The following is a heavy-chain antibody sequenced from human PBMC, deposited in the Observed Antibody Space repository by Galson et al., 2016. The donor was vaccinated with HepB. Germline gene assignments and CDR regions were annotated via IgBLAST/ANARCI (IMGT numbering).Heavy chain of an antibody. Sequence: SLRLSCAVSGFTVSDSYMSWVRQAPGKGLEWVSLIYSDGRTYYAESAKGRFTISRDSTKNTVYLQMSSLRVEDSAVYYCAGRLGYCRGGSCFGRYWGQGTLVTVSA. CDR2: IYSDGRT. CDR3: AGRLGYCRGGSCFGRY. D-gene: IGHD2-15*01. CDR1: GFTVSDSY. J-gene: IGHJ4*02. V-gene: IGHV3-53*01.